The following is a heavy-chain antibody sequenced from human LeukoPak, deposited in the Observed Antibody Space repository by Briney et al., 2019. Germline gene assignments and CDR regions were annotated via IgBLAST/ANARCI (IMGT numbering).Heavy chain of an antibody. CDR2: ISSSSSYI. CDR1: GFTFSSYS. CDR3: ARDRGIVVPLDY. D-gene: IGHD3-22*01. V-gene: IGHV3-21*01. J-gene: IGHJ4*02. Sequence: KPGESLRLSCAASGFTFSSYSMNWVRQAPGKGLEWVSSISSSSSYIYYADSVKGRFTISRDNAKNSLYLQMNSLRAEDTAVYYCARDRGIVVPLDYWGQGTLVTVSS.